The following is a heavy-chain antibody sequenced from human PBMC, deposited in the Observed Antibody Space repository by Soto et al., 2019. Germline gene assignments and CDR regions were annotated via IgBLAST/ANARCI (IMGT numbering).Heavy chain of an antibody. D-gene: IGHD2-2*01. CDR1: GFTHTTSGVG. CDR2: IYWDDDE. V-gene: IGHV2-5*02. Sequence: QITLKESGPTLVKSTKTLTLTCTFSGFTHTTSGVGVAWIRQPPGKALEWLALIYWDDDERYSPSLKTRLSITKGASRDQVVLTMANMDPVDTATYYCAYASASHHHAMEFWGPGTTVTVSS. J-gene: IGHJ6*02. CDR3: AYASASHHHAMEF.